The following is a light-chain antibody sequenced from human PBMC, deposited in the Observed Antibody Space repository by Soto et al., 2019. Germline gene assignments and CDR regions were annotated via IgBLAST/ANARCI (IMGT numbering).Light chain of an antibody. CDR3: QPSYSTPPT. CDR1: QSISSY. V-gene: IGKV1-39*01. Sequence: DSQMTPPPSSLSSSVSSRFTMTYRESQSISSYLNWYQQKPGKAPKLLIYAASSLQSGVPSRFSGSGSGTDFTLTISSLQPEDFATYYCQPSYSTPPTFGQGTQVDI. J-gene: IGKJ1*01. CDR2: AAS.